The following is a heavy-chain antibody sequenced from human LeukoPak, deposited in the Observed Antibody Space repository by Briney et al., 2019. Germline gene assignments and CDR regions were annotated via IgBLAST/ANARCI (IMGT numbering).Heavy chain of an antibody. J-gene: IGHJ4*02. CDR3: AIPSFGTPGYSSGWE. Sequence: GASVKVSCKASGCTFSSYAMSWVRQAPGQGLEWMGRIIPILGIENYAQKFQGRVTITADKSTSTAYMELSSLRSEDTAVYYCAIPSFGTPGYSSGWEWGQGTLVTVSS. V-gene: IGHV1-69*04. CDR2: IIPILGIE. CDR1: GCTFSSYA. D-gene: IGHD6-19*01.